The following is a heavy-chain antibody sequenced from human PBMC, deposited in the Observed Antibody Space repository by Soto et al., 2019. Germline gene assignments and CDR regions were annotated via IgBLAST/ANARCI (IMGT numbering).Heavy chain of an antibody. Sequence: GGSLRLSCAASEFTFNTYAMNWVRQAPGKGLEWVSYISSSTSNIYYADSVKGRFTISRDNAKNSLYLQMNSLRDEDTALYYCARSRGIVDGMDVWGHGTSVTVSS. CDR2: ISSSTSNI. CDR3: ARSRGIVDGMDV. V-gene: IGHV3-48*02. J-gene: IGHJ6*02. D-gene: IGHD2-15*01. CDR1: EFTFNTYA.